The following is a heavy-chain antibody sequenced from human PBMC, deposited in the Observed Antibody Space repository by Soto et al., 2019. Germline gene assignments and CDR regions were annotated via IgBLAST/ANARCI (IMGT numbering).Heavy chain of an antibody. D-gene: IGHD1-1*01. V-gene: IGHV3-30*18. Sequence: PGGSLRLSCAASGFTFDDYAMHWVRQAPGKGLEWVAVISYDGSNKYYADSVKGRFTISRDNSKNTLYLQMNSLRAEDTAVYYCAKEGKKHWHLYGMDVWGQGTTVT. CDR1: GFTFDDYA. CDR2: ISYDGSNK. CDR3: AKEGKKHWHLYGMDV. J-gene: IGHJ6*01.